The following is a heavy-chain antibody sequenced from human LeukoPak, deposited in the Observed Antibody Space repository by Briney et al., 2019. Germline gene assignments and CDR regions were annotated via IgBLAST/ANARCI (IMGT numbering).Heavy chain of an antibody. V-gene: IGHV4-30-4*08. D-gene: IGHD3-3*01. CDR3: ARGVDRSYWYFDL. Sequence: SETLSLTCTVSGGSISSSSYYWGWIRQPPGKGLEWIGYIYYSGSTYYNPSLKSRVTISVDTSKNQFSLKLSSVTAADTAVYYCARGVDRSYWYFDLWGRGTLVTVSS. CDR1: GGSISSSSYY. CDR2: IYYSGST. J-gene: IGHJ2*01.